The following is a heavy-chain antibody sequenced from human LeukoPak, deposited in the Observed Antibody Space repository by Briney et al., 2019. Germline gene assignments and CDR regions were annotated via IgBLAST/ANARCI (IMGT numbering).Heavy chain of an antibody. Sequence: ASVKVSSTASGYTFTSYGISWVRQAPGQGLEWMGWISAYNGNTNYAQKLQGRVTMTTDTSTSTAYMELRSLRSEDTAVYYCTRGEIGDAFDIWGQGTMVTVSS. V-gene: IGHV1-18*01. D-gene: IGHD5-24*01. CDR3: TRGEIGDAFDI. CDR2: ISAYNGNT. J-gene: IGHJ3*02. CDR1: GYTFTSYG.